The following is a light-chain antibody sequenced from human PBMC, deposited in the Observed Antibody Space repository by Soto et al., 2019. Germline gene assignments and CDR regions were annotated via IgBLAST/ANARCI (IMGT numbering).Light chain of an antibody. CDR1: QNIHNH. J-gene: IGKJ5*01. V-gene: IGKV1-33*01. CDR2: DAS. CDR3: QESYLYPIT. Sequence: DIRMSQSPSSFSASSGDIVTSTFQASQNIHNHLNWSQQKPGRAPKLLIYDASNLEAGVPSRFRGSGSGTDFTFTISRLQPDDFATYYCQESYLYPITFGQGTRLEI.